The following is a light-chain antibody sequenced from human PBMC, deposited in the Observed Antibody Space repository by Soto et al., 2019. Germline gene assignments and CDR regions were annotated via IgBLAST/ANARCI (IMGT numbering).Light chain of an antibody. V-gene: IGKV3-15*01. Sequence: EIVMTQSPATLSVSPGERATLSCRASQSVSSNLAWYQQKPGQAPRLLIYGASIRATGIPARFSGSGSGKECTLSISSLQSEDFAVYYCQQYNNWPPLTFGGGTKVEIK. J-gene: IGKJ4*01. CDR3: QQYNNWPPLT. CDR1: QSVSSN. CDR2: GAS.